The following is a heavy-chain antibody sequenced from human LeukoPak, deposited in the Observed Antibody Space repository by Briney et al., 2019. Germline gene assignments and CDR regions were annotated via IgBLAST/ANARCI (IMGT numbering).Heavy chain of an antibody. Sequence: GGSLRLSCAASGLTFSNYGLNWVRQAPGKGLEWVSHISSSGSAKYYADSVKGRFTISRDNAKNSLYLQMNSLRDEDTAVFYCASGSGHWGQGTLVTVSS. V-gene: IGHV3-48*02. D-gene: IGHD2-2*03. CDR2: ISSSGSAK. CDR1: GLTFSNYG. J-gene: IGHJ4*02. CDR3: ASGSGH.